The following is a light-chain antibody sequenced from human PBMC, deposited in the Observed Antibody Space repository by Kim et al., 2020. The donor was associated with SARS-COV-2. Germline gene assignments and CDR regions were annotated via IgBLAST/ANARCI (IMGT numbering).Light chain of an antibody. CDR2: GTS. CDR1: QSVSSSY. J-gene: IGKJ5*01. V-gene: IGKV3-20*01. Sequence: PGERSPLSCRASQSVSSSYVAWYQQKPGQAPSLLIYGTSSRATGITDRFSGSGSGTDFTLSISRLEPEDCAVYYCQQYGGSRITFGQGTRLEIK. CDR3: QQYGGSRIT.